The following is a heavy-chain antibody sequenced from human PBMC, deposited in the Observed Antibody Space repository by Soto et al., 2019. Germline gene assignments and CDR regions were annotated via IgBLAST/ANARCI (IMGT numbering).Heavy chain of an antibody. CDR2: ISGGGTST. V-gene: IGHV3-23*01. Sequence: GGSLRLSCAASGFSSSSYAMSWVRQAPGKGLEWVSAISGGGTSTYYADSVKGRFTISRDNSKSTLYLQMNSLRAEDTAFYFCARATQSYYDTSGYYSYVHWGQGAQVTVSS. D-gene: IGHD3-22*01. CDR1: GFSSSSYA. CDR3: ARATQSYYDTSGYYSYVH. J-gene: IGHJ4*02.